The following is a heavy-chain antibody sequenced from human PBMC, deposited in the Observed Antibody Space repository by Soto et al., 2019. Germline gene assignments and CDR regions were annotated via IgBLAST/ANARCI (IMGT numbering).Heavy chain of an antibody. D-gene: IGHD1-26*01. V-gene: IGHV3-21*01. CDR3: ARGGTSGSYPDY. Sequence: EVQLVESGGGLVKPGGSVRLSCAASRFTFSSYSMNWVRKAPGKGLEWVSSISTSSTYIYYADSVKGRFTISRDNAKNSLFLQMNSLRAEDTAVYYCARGGTSGSYPDYWGQGTLVTVSS. CDR1: RFTFSSYS. J-gene: IGHJ4*02. CDR2: ISTSSTYI.